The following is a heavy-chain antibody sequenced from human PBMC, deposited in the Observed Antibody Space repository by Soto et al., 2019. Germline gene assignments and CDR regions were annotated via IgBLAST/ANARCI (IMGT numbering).Heavy chain of an antibody. CDR1: GFTFSSYA. CDR2: ISGSGGST. Sequence: GGSLRLSCAASGFTFSSYAMSWVRQAPGKGLEWVSAISGSGGSTYYADSVKGRFTISRDNSKNTLYLQMNSLRAEYTAVYFCATVKSIIAARSAFDIWGQGSLVTV. V-gene: IGHV3-23*01. D-gene: IGHD6-6*01. CDR3: ATVKSIIAARSAFDI. J-gene: IGHJ3*02.